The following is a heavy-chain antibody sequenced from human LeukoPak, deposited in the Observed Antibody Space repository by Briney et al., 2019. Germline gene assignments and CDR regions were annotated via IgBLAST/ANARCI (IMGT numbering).Heavy chain of an antibody. J-gene: IGHJ2*01. V-gene: IGHV4-31*03. CDR3: ARDRGRKYQLRYWYFDP. CDR1: GGSISSGGYY. Sequence: PSQTLSLTCTVSGGSISSGGYYWSWIRQHPGRGLEWIGYIYYTGGTYRNPSLNSGTTYYNPSLKSRATISGDTSRNQFSLKLSSVTAADTAVYHCARDRGRKYQLRYWYFDPWGRGTLVTVSS. CDR2: IYYTGGTYRNPSLNSGTT. D-gene: IGHD2-2*01.